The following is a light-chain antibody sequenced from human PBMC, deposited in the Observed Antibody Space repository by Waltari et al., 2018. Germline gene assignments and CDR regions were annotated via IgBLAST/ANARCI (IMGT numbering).Light chain of an antibody. Sequence: DIVMTQSPLSLRVCPGETASISCRASQSLLHSSEYTSLDWYLQKPGQSPQLLIYLVSIRASGVPDRFSGSGSGTDFTLTISRVEAEDVAVYYCMQAGQIPWTFGQGTKVEIK. CDR1: QSLLHSSEYTS. V-gene: IGKV2-28*01. J-gene: IGKJ1*01. CDR2: LVS. CDR3: MQAGQIPWT.